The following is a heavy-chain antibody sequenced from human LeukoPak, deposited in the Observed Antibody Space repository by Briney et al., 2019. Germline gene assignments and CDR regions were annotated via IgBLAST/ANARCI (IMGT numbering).Heavy chain of an antibody. D-gene: IGHD2-15*01. J-gene: IGHJ4*02. V-gene: IGHV1-2*02. Sequence: ASVKVSCKASGYTFTSYGISWVRQAPGQGLEWMGWINPNSGGTNYAQKFQGRVTMTRDTSISTAYMELSRLRSDDTAVYYCARVRATSALDYWGQGTLVTVSS. CDR2: INPNSGGT. CDR1: GYTFTSYG. CDR3: ARVRATSALDY.